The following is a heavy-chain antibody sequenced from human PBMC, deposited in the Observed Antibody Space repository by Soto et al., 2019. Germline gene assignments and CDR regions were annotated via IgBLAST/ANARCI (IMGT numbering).Heavy chain of an antibody. CDR3: ARGVGSSSVDY. CDR1: GGTFSSYT. J-gene: IGHJ4*02. Sequence: SVKVSCKASGGTFSSYTISWGRQAPGQGLEWMGRIIPILGIANYAQKFQGRVTITADKSTGTAYMELSSLRSEDTAVYYCARGVGSSSVDYWGQGTLVTVSS. CDR2: IIPILGIA. D-gene: IGHD6-6*01. V-gene: IGHV1-69*02.